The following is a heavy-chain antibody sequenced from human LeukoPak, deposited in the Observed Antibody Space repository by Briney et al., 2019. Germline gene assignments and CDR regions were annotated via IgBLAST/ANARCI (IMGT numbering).Heavy chain of an antibody. Sequence: PGGSLRLSCAASGFTFSSYGMHWVRQAPGKGLDWVAVIWYDGSNKYYADSVKGRFTISRDNSKNTLYLQMNSLRAEDTAVYYCARSYITMVRGVSTNNWFDPWGQGTLVTVSS. CDR2: IWYDGSNK. J-gene: IGHJ5*02. CDR3: ARSYITMVRGVSTNNWFDP. V-gene: IGHV3-33*01. D-gene: IGHD3-10*01. CDR1: GFTFSSYG.